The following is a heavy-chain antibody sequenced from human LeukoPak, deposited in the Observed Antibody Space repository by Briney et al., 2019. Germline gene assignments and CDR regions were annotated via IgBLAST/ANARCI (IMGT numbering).Heavy chain of an antibody. CDR2: IKQDGSEK. J-gene: IGHJ3*02. D-gene: IGHD2-15*01. CDR1: GFTFSSYW. V-gene: IGHV3-7*01. CDR3: ASSHPYCSGGSCYVDAFDI. Sequence: PGGSLRLSCAASGFTFSSYWMSWVRQAPRKGVEWVANIKQDGSEKYYVDSVKGRFTISRDNAKNSLYLQMNSLRAEDTAVYYCASSHPYCSGGSCYVDAFDIWGQGTMVTVSS.